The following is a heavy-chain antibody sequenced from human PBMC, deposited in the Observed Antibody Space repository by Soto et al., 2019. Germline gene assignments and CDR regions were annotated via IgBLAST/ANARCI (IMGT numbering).Heavy chain of an antibody. D-gene: IGHD3-3*01. CDR1: GFTFSSYA. CDR2: ISESGGST. J-gene: IGHJ6*02. Sequence: EVQLLESGGGLVQPGGSLRLSCAASGFTFSSYAMSWVRQAPGKGLEWVSSISESGGSTDYADSVKGRFTIARDNSKNTLYLQMNSLRAEDTAVYYCARDLTYYDFWSGYVAPYGMDVWGQGTTVTVSS. CDR3: ARDLTYYDFWSGYVAPYGMDV. V-gene: IGHV3-23*01.